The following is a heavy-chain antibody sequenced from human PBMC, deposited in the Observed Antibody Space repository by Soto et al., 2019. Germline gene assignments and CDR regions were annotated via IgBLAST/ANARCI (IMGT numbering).Heavy chain of an antibody. J-gene: IGHJ5*02. Sequence: SVTLSLPWNVFGAPISNFYWTRIRQNPRKGLEWIGFIYLGGSINYNPSFKSRVIISVDTSKNHFSVKLSSVTAADTAVYYCARAYNETIGYIPAPWGKGTLVPVSP. V-gene: IGHV4-59*01. CDR1: GAPISNFY. D-gene: IGHD3-22*01. CDR2: IYLGGSI. CDR3: ARAYNETIGYIPAP.